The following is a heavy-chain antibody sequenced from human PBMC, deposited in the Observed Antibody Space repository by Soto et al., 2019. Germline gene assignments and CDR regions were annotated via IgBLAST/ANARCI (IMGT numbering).Heavy chain of an antibody. V-gene: IGHV3-23*01. CDR2: ISGSGGST. CDR3: AKDTYYDFWSGWGFDY. J-gene: IGHJ4*02. D-gene: IGHD3-3*01. Sequence: EVQLLESGGGLVQPGGSLRLSCAASGFTFSSYAMSWVRQAPGKGLEWVSAISGSGGSTYYADSVKGRFTISRDNSKNTLYRQMNSLRAEDTAVYYCAKDTYYDFWSGWGFDYWGQGTLVTVSS. CDR1: GFTFSSYA.